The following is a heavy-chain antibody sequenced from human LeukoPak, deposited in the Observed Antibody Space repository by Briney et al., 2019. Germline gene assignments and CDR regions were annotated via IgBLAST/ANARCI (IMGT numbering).Heavy chain of an antibody. Sequence: ASVKVSCKASGGTFSSYAISWVRQAPGQGLEGMGGIIPIFGTANYAQKFQGRVTITTDESTSTAYMELSSLRSEDTAVYYCARGDIVVVNAIYNFDIWGQGTMVTVSS. CDR3: ARGDIVVVNAIYNFDI. V-gene: IGHV1-69*05. J-gene: IGHJ3*02. CDR2: IIPIFGTA. D-gene: IGHD2-21*01. CDR1: GGTFSSYA.